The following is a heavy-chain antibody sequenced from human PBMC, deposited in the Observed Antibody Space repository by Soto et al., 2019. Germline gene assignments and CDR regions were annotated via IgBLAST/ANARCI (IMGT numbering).Heavy chain of an antibody. J-gene: IGHJ6*02. CDR1: GFTFSSYG. CDR3: AKRRTIRSSWFYYYYGMDV. D-gene: IGHD6-13*01. CDR2: ISYDRSNK. V-gene: IGHV3-30*18. Sequence: LRLSCAASGFTFSSYGMHWVRQAPGKGLEWVAVISYDRSNKYYADSVKGRFTISRDNSKNTLYLQMNSLRAEDTAVYYCAKRRTIRSSWFYYYYGMDVWGQGTTVTVSS.